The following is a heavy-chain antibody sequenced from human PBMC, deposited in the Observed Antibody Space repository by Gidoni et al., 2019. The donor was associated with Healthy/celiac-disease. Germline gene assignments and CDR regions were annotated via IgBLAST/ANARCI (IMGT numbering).Heavy chain of an antibody. CDR2: ISYDGSNK. CDR1: GFPFSSYA. J-gene: IGHJ4*02. D-gene: IGHD2-15*01. CDR3: AKPPVDHNPLYSGYFDY. Sequence: QVQLVESGGGVVQPGRSLRRSCAASGFPFSSYAMHWVRQATGKGLEWVAVISYDGSNKYYADSVKGRFTISRDNSKNTLYLQMNSLRAEDTAMYYCAKPPVDHNPLYSGYFDYWGQGTLVTVSS. V-gene: IGHV3-30*18.